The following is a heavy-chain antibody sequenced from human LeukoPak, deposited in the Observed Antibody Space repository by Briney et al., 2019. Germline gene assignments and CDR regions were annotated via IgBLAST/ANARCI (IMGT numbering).Heavy chain of an antibody. CDR1: GFTFTTYA. J-gene: IGHJ4*02. CDR3: AKALPERDYRAFFDY. V-gene: IGHV3-23*01. Sequence: GGSLRLSCAASGFTFTTYAMSWVCQAPGKGLEWVSSISSSSSFIHYADSLKGRFTISRDNSKNTLYLQMNSLRAEDTAVYYCAKALPERDYRAFFDYWGQGTLVTVSS. D-gene: IGHD1-14*01. CDR2: ISSSSSFI.